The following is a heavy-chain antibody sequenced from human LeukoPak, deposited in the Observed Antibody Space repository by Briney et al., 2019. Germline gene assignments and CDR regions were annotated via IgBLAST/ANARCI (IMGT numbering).Heavy chain of an antibody. V-gene: IGHV1-46*01. D-gene: IGHD3-10*01. CDR2: INPSGGST. Sequence: GASVKVSCKASGYTFTSYYMHWVRQAPGQGLEWMGIINPSGGSTSYAQKFQGRVTMTRDTSTSTVYMELSSLRSEDTAVYYCARGEPHRRNRSGSHGGRDDYWGQGTLVTVSS. CDR1: GYTFTSYY. J-gene: IGHJ4*02. CDR3: ARGEPHRRNRSGSHGGRDDY.